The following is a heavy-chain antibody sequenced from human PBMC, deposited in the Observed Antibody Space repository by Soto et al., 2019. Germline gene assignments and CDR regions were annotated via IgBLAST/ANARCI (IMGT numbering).Heavy chain of an antibody. V-gene: IGHV3-48*03. J-gene: IGHJ4*02. Sequence: EVQLVESGGGLVQPELSLRLSCAASGFTFNSYEFNWVRQAPGKGLEWISYIGVSETTTYYAGSVRGRFTVSRDNAKNSVYLQMNSLTAEDTALYYCAREELNCGGDCFAFWGRGALVTVSS. CDR2: IGVSETTT. CDR1: GFTFNSYE. CDR3: AREELNCGGDCFAF. D-gene: IGHD2-21*01.